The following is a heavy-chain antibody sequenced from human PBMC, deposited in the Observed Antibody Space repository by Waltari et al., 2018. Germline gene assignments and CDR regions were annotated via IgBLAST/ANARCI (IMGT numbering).Heavy chain of an antibody. Sequence: QVQLVQSGAEVKKPGASVKVSCKASGYTFTSYDINWVRQATAQALEWMGWMNPNSGNTGYAHEVQGRGTMTRNTSISTAYMELDSLRSEDTAVYYCARGPNWGGGYWGQGPLVTVSS. V-gene: IGHV1-8*01. CDR3: ARGPNWGGGY. J-gene: IGHJ4*02. D-gene: IGHD7-27*01. CDR1: GYTFTSYD. CDR2: MNPNSGNT.